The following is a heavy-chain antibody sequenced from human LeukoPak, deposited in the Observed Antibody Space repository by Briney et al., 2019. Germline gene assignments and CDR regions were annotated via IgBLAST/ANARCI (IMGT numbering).Heavy chain of an antibody. V-gene: IGHV3-66*02. CDR1: GFTFSSYA. D-gene: IGHD2-2*01. Sequence: PGGSLRLSCAASGFTFSSYAMSWVRQAPGKGLKCVSVVYGGGSTYYADSVKGRFTISRDNSKNTLYLQMISLRAEDTAVYYCARERDCSSTSCRSDAFDIWGQGTMVTVSS. CDR2: VYGGGST. J-gene: IGHJ3*02. CDR3: ARERDCSSTSCRSDAFDI.